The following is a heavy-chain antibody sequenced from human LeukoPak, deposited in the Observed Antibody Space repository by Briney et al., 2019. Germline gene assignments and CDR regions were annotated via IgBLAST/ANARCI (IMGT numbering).Heavy chain of an antibody. Sequence: PGGSLRLSCAASGFTFSAHSMHWVRQPPGKGLEWVAFISYDGSIKFYADSLKGRFTISRDNSKKTLYLQINSLRAEDTAVYFCSRNPEREYWFDPWAREPWSPSPQ. CDR3: SRNPEREYWFDP. V-gene: IGHV3-30-3*01. CDR1: GFTFSAHS. J-gene: IGHJ5*02. CDR2: ISYDGSIK.